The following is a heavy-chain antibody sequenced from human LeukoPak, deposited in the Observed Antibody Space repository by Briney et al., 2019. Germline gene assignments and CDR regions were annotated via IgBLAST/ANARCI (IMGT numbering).Heavy chain of an antibody. V-gene: IGHV3-30*18. D-gene: IGHD3-22*01. CDR3: AKDHNYYDSSGLDY. J-gene: IGHJ4*02. CDR1: GFTVSRYG. CDR2: ISYDGSNK. Sequence: GRSLRLSCAVSGFTVSRYGMLWVRQAPGKGLEWVAGISYDGSNKYYADSVKGRFTISRDNSKNTLYLQMNSLRAEDTAVYYCAKDHNYYDSSGLDYWGQGTLVTVSS.